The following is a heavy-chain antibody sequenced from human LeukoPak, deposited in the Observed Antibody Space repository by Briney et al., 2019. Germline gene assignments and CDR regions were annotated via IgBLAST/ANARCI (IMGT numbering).Heavy chain of an antibody. Sequence: GESLQISCKVSGYTFISYWIAWVRRMPGKGLEWMGIIYPGDSDTRYSASFQGQVTISADKSISTAYLQWSSLQASGTAIYYCARSTGGTGPLDYWGQGTLVTVSS. V-gene: IGHV5-51*01. CDR3: ARSTGGTGPLDY. D-gene: IGHD2-8*02. CDR1: GYTFISYW. J-gene: IGHJ4*02. CDR2: IYPGDSDT.